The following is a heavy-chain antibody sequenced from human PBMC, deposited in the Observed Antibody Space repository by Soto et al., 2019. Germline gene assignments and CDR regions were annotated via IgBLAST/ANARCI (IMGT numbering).Heavy chain of an antibody. Sequence: QVQLVQSGAEVKKPGSSVKVSCKASGGTFSSYAISWVRQAPGQGLEWMGGIIPIFGTANYAQKFQGRVTIIADKSTSTAYMQLSSLRSEDTAVYYCTRVGPDGYSFDYWGQGTLVTVSS. CDR3: TRVGPDGYSFDY. CDR1: GGTFSSYA. D-gene: IGHD5-12*01. CDR2: IIPIFGTA. V-gene: IGHV1-69*06. J-gene: IGHJ4*02.